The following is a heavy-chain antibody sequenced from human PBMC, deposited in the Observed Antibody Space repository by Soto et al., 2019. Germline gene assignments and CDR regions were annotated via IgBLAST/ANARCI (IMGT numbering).Heavy chain of an antibody. J-gene: IGHJ5*02. D-gene: IGHD1-26*01. V-gene: IGHV4-59*08. CDR3: ARRGWVGATSWFDP. CDR1: GGSINYYY. CDR2: IYYSGST. Sequence: QVQLLESGPGLAKPSETLSLTCTVSGGSINYYYWSWIRQPPGKGLEWIGNIYYSGSTIYNPSLKSRVTISVDTSKKQFSLKLSSVTAADTAVYYCARRGWVGATSWFDPWGQGTLVTVSS.